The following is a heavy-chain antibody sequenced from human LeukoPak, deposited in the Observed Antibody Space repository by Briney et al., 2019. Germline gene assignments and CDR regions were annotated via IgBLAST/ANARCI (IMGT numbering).Heavy chain of an antibody. D-gene: IGHD3-9*01. CDR2: IIPILGIA. CDR1: GGTFSSYA. CDR3: ARDIRLTL. Sequence: SVKVSCKASGGTFSSYAISWVRQAPGQGLEWMGRIIPILGIANYAQKFQGRVTITADKSTSTAYMELRSLSADDSAVYYCARDIRLTLWGQGTLVTVSS. J-gene: IGHJ4*02. V-gene: IGHV1-69*04.